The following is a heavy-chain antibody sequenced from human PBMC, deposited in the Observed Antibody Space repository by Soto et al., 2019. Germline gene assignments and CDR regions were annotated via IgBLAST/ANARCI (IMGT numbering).Heavy chain of an antibody. CDR1: GFTFSSYG. V-gene: IGHV3-33*01. Sequence: GGSLRLSCAASGFTFSSYGMHWVRQAPGKGLEWVAVIWYDGSNKYYADSVKVRFTISRDNSKNTLYLQMNSLRAEDTAVYYCARDGVTMVRGVIPFDYWGQGTLVTVSS. CDR2: IWYDGSNK. CDR3: ARDGVTMVRGVIPFDY. D-gene: IGHD3-10*01. J-gene: IGHJ4*02.